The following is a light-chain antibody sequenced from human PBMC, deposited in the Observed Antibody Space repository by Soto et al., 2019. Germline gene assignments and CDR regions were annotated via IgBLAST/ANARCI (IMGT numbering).Light chain of an antibody. Sequence: QSVLTQPASVSGSPGQSITISCTGTSSDVGGYNYVSWYQHHPGKAPKLIIYEVSNRPSGVSNRFSGSKSGNTASLTISGLQAEDETDYYCSSYTSSITYGFGTGTKVTVL. J-gene: IGLJ1*01. CDR1: SSDVGGYNY. CDR2: EVS. V-gene: IGLV2-14*01. CDR3: SSYTSSITYG.